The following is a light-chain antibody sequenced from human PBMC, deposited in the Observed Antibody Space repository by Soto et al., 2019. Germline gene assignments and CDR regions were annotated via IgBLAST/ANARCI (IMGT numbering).Light chain of an antibody. CDR1: QGISTY. CDR2: AAS. CDR3: QQANSFTIT. Sequence: DIQMTQSPSSLSASVGDRVTITCRASQGISTYLNWYQQKPGKAPKLLIYAASSLQSGVPSRFSGSGSETDFTLTISSLKNEDFATYYCQQANSFTITFGQGTRLEIK. V-gene: IGKV1-39*01. J-gene: IGKJ5*01.